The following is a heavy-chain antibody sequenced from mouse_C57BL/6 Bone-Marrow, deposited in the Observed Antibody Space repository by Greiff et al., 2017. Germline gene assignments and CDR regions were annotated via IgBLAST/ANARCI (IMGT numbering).Heavy chain of an antibody. D-gene: IGHD2-1*01. V-gene: IGHV1-53*01. CDR1: GYTFTSYW. CDR3: QYGNYVHWYFDV. J-gene: IGHJ1*03. CDR2: INPSNGGT. Sequence: VKLQESGTELVKPGASVKLSCKASGYTFTSYWMHWVKQRPGQGLEWIGNINPSNGGTNYNEKFKSKATLTVDKSSSTAYMQLSSLTSEDSAVYYCQYGNYVHWYFDVWGTGTTVTVSS.